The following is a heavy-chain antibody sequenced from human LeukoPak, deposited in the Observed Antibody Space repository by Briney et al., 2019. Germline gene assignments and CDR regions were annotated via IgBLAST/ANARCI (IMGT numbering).Heavy chain of an antibody. D-gene: IGHD6-19*01. CDR3: ARDRAYGYSTVWDFDY. V-gene: IGHV1/OR15-3*02. J-gene: IGHJ4*02. CDR1: GYTFTDYF. Sequence: ASVKVSCKASGYTFTDYFMNWMRQAPGQRLEWMGWINAGNGNTKYSQKLQGRVTMTTDTSTSTAYLELRSLRSDDTAVYYCARDRAYGYSTVWDFDYWGQGTLVTVSS. CDR2: INAGNGNT.